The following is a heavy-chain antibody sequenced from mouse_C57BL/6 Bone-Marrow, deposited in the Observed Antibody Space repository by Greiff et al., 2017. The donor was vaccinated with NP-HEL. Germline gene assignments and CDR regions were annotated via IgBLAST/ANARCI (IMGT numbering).Heavy chain of an antibody. CDR2: IDPEDGET. CDR3: APTAQAYAMDY. D-gene: IGHD3-2*02. J-gene: IGHJ4*01. CDR1: GFNIKDYY. Sequence: EVKVVESGAELVKPGASVKLSCTASGFNIKDYYMHWVKQRTEQGLEWIGRIDPEDGETKYAPKFQGKATITADTSSNTAYLQLSSLTSEDTAVYYCAPTAQAYAMDYWGQGTSVTVSS. V-gene: IGHV14-2*01.